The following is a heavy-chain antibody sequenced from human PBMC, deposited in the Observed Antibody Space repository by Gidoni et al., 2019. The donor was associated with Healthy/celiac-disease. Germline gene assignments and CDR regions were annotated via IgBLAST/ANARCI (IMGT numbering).Heavy chain of an antibody. CDR1: GLTSGDYA. CDR2: IRCKAYGGTT. D-gene: IGHD5-18*01. Sequence: EVQQVEDGGGLVKPGRSLRLSCTASGLTSGDYAMSWFRQAPGKGLEWVVFIRCKAYGGTTEYAASVKCLFTISRDDSKRIAYLQMNSLNTEDTAVYYCTRELKVTAMVPYYFDYLGQGTLVPVSS. V-gene: IGHV3-49*05. CDR3: TRELKVTAMVPYYFDY. J-gene: IGHJ4*02.